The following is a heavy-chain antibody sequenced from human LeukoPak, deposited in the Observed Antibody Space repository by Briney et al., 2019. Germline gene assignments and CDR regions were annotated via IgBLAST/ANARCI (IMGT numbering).Heavy chain of an antibody. D-gene: IGHD2/OR15-2a*01. CDR3: ASRLSATDY. CDR1: GYTFTTYG. CDR2: ISAYNGNT. J-gene: IGHJ4*02. Sequence: ASVKVSCKASGYTFTTYGISWVRQAPGQGLEWMGWISAYNGNTNYAQKLQGRITMTTDTSTYTAYMELRSLRSDDTAVYYCASRLSATDYWGQGTLVTVSS. V-gene: IGHV1-18*01.